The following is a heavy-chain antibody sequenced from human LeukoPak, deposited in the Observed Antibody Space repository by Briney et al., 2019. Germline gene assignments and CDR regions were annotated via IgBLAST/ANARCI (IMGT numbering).Heavy chain of an antibody. CDR2: IYHSGST. V-gene: IGHV4-30-2*01. CDR1: GGSIRSSYYY. D-gene: IGHD5-18*01. Sequence: TSETLSLTCTVSGGSIRSSYYYWGWIRQPPGKGLEWIGYIYHSGSTYYNPSLKSRVTISVDRSKNQFSLKLSSVTAADTAVYYCASGVADTAMETSDYWGQGTLVTVSS. CDR3: ASGVADTAMETSDY. J-gene: IGHJ4*02.